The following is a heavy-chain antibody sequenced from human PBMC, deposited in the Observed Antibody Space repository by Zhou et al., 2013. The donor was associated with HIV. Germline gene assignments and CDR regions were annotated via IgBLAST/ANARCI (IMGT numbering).Heavy chain of an antibody. Sequence: QVQLVQSGAEVKKPGASVKVSCKASGYTFTGYYMYWVRQAPGQGLEWMGWINPHSGGTNFAQKFQGRVTMTRDTSITTAYMELSRLRSDDTAVYYCARDPYSSSFYYYYFMDVWGKGTTVTVSS. CDR1: GYTFTGYY. CDR3: ARDPYSSSFYYYYFMDV. J-gene: IGHJ6*03. D-gene: IGHD6-6*01. V-gene: IGHV1-2*02. CDR2: INPHSGGT.